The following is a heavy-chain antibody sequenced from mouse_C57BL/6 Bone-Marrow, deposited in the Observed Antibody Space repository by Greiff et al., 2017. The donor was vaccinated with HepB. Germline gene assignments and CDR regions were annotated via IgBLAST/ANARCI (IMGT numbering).Heavy chain of an antibody. V-gene: IGHV5-4*03. D-gene: IGHD1-2*01. CDR3: ARSRPPLLWYFDV. J-gene: IGHJ1*03. CDR1: GFTFSSYA. CDR2: ISDGGSYT. Sequence: EVKLMESGGGLVKPGGSLKLSCAASGFTFSSYAMSWVRQTPEKRLEWVATISDGGSYTYYPDNVKGRFTISRDNAKNNLYLQMSHLKSEDTAMYYCARSRPPLLWYFDVWGTGTTVTVSS.